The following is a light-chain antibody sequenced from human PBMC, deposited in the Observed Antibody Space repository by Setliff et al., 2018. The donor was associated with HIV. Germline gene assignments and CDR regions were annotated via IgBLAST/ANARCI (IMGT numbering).Light chain of an antibody. J-gene: IGLJ1*01. V-gene: IGLV2-11*01. Sequence: QSALAQPRSVSGSPGQSVTFSCTGSRSDVGAYNFVSWYQQHPGKAPKLIIYDVNKRPSGVPDRFSGSKSGDTASLSISGLQSEDEADYYCCSYAGSDSYIFGSGTKVTV. CDR2: DVN. CDR3: CSYAGSDSYI. CDR1: RSDVGAYNF.